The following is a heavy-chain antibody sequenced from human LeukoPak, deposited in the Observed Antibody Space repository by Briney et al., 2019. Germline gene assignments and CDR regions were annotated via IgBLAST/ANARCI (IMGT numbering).Heavy chain of an antibody. Sequence: GGSLRLSCAASGFTFSSYSMNWVRQAPGKGLEWVSSISSSSYIYYADSVKGRFTISRDNAKNSLYLQMNSLRAEDTAVYYCARDQNFWSGSFDYWGQGTLVTVSS. CDR1: GFTFSSYS. D-gene: IGHD3-3*01. V-gene: IGHV3-21*01. CDR2: ISSSSYI. CDR3: ARDQNFWSGSFDY. J-gene: IGHJ4*02.